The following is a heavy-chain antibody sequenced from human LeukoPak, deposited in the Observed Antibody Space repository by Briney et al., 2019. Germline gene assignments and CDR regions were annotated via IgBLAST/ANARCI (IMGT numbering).Heavy chain of an antibody. CDR2: IKEDGNEK. V-gene: IGHV3-7*01. CDR3: VRGSYRYEW. Sequence: PGGSLRLSCAASGFTFSSYAMSWVRQAPGKGLECVANIKEDGNEKYYVDSVKGRFTISRDNAKNSLYVQMNSLRVEDTAVYYCVRGSYRYEWWGQGTLVTVSS. CDR1: GFTFSSYA. D-gene: IGHD3-3*01. J-gene: IGHJ4*02.